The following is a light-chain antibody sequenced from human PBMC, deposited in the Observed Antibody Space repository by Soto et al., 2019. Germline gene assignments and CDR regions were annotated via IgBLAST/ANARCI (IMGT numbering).Light chain of an antibody. V-gene: IGKV4-1*01. CDR2: WAS. Sequence: DIVMTQSPDSLAVSLGERATINCKSSQSVFYNSNNKNYLAWYQQKPGQPPKLLIYWASTRESGVPDRISGSGSGTDFTLTISSRQAEDVALYYCQQSYSIPLTFGQGTKVEIK. J-gene: IGKJ1*01. CDR1: QSVFYNSNNKNY. CDR3: QQSYSIPLT.